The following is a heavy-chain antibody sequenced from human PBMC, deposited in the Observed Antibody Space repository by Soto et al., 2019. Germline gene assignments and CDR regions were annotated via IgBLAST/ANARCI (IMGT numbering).Heavy chain of an antibody. CDR1: GGSISSGGYY. Sequence: QVQLQESGPGLVKPSQTLSLTCTVSGGSISSGGYYWSWIRQHPGKGLEWIGYIYYSGSTYYNPSLKSRVTISVDTSKNQFSLKLSSVTAADTAVYYCARAPISDSSGYYHGHYFDYWGQGTLVTVSS. D-gene: IGHD3-22*01. CDR3: ARAPISDSSGYYHGHYFDY. J-gene: IGHJ4*02. V-gene: IGHV4-31*03. CDR2: IYYSGST.